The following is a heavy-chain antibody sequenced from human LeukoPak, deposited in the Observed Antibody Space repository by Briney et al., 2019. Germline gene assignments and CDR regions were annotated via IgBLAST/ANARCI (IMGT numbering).Heavy chain of an antibody. D-gene: IGHD2-21*01. CDR2: IWYDGGNK. Sequence: PGGSLRLSCAASGFTFSNYGMHCVRQAPGKGLECVAGIWYDGGNKYYADSLKDRFTISRDNPKNTLYLQMNSLRVEHTAVYYCAKGDYPQAAYLGYGGQETLVTVSS. CDR3: AKGDYPQAAYLGY. CDR1: GFTFSNYG. J-gene: IGHJ4*02. V-gene: IGHV3-33*06.